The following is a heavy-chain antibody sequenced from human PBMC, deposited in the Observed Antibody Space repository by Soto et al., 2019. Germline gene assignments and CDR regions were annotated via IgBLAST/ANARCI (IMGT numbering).Heavy chain of an antibody. CDR2: VSPTGDTV. V-gene: IGHV3-9*01. Sequence: VQVVASGGGLVQPGRSLRLSCAVSGFRFEQYVMHWVRQAPGKGLECVSPVSPTGDTVAYADSVEGRFTVSRDNAKNTLYLQMNSLKVDDTAFYYCLKDAPNRAIDDWGQGTLVTVSS. CDR3: LKDAPNRAIDD. J-gene: IGHJ4*02. CDR1: GFRFEQYV. D-gene: IGHD3-16*02.